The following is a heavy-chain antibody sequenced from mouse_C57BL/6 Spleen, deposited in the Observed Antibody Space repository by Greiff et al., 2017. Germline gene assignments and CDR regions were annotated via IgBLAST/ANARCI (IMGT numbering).Heavy chain of an antibody. J-gene: IGHJ1*03. CDR3: ARWGDYYGRSAFDV. V-gene: IGHV1-82*01. Sequence: VQLQQSGPELVKPGASVKISCKASGYAFSSSWMNWVKQRPGKGLEWIGRIYPGDGDTNYNGKFKGKATLTADKSYSTAYMQLSSLTSEDSAVYFCARWGDYYGRSAFDVWGTGTTVTVSS. CDR2: IYPGDGDT. D-gene: IGHD1-1*01. CDR1: GYAFSSSW.